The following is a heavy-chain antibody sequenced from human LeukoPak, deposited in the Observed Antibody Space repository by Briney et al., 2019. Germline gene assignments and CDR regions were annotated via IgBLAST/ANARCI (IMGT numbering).Heavy chain of an antibody. J-gene: IGHJ4*02. CDR3: ARGRGWLRFGYYDSSGYSDY. CDR2: IKQDGSEK. CDR1: GFTFSSYW. V-gene: IGHV3-7*03. D-gene: IGHD3-22*01. Sequence: PGVSLRLSCAASGFTFSSYWMSWVRQAPGKGLEWVANIKQDGSEKYYVDSVKGRFTISRDNAKNSLYLQMNSLRAEDTAVYYCARGRGWLRFGYYDSSGYSDYWGQGTLVTVSS.